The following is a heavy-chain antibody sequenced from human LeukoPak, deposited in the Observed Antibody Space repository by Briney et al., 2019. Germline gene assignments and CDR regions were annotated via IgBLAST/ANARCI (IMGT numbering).Heavy chain of an antibody. CDR1: GFTFSSYG. D-gene: IGHD6-13*01. CDR3: AKVLIAAAAPLYGMDV. Sequence: GGSLKLSCAASGFTFSSYGMHWVRQAPGKGLEWVAVISYDGSNKYYADSVKGRFTISRDNSKNTLYLQMSSLRAEDTAVYYCAKVLIAAAAPLYGMDVWGQGTTVTVSS. CDR2: ISYDGSNK. J-gene: IGHJ6*02. V-gene: IGHV3-30*18.